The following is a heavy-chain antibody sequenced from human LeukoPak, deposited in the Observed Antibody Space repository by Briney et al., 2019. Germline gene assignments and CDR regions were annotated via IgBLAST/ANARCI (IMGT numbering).Heavy chain of an antibody. CDR1: GGSFSGYY. D-gene: IGHD3-10*01. J-gene: IGHJ4*02. CDR2: INHSGST. CDR3: ARCSASYYYGSGSYRGYFDY. Sequence: PSETLSLTCAVYGGSFSGYYWSWIRQPPGKGLEWIGEINHSGSTYYNPSLKSRVTISVDTSKNQFSLKLSSVTAADTAVYYCARCSASYYYGSGSYRGYFDYWGQGTLVTVSS. V-gene: IGHV4-34*01.